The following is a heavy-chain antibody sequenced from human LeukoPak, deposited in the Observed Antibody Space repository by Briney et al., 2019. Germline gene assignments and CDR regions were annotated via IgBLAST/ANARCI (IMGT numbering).Heavy chain of an antibody. J-gene: IGHJ4*02. CDR3: ARGLTYYYDSSGYHADY. CDR2: ISSSSSYI. V-gene: IGHV3-21*01. Sequence: GGSLRLSCAASGFTFSSYSMNWVRQAPGKGLEWVSSISSSSSYIYYADSVKGRFTISRDNAKNSLYLQMNSLRAEDTAVYYCARGLTYYYDSSGYHADYWGQGTLVTVSS. CDR1: GFTFSSYS. D-gene: IGHD3-22*01.